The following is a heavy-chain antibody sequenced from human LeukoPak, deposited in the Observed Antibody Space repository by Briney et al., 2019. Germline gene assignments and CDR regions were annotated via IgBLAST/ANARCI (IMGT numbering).Heavy chain of an antibody. V-gene: IGHV3-72*01. Sequence: PGGSLRLSCAASGFTFSDHHMDWVRQVPGKGLEWVGRTRNKAKSYTTEYAASVKGRFTTSRDDSKNSLYLQMNSLKTEDTAIYYCAKTFSSGGYYYPFDYWGQGTLVTVSS. J-gene: IGHJ4*02. CDR1: GFTFSDHH. CDR3: AKTFSSGGYYYPFDY. D-gene: IGHD3-22*01. CDR2: TRNKAKSYTT.